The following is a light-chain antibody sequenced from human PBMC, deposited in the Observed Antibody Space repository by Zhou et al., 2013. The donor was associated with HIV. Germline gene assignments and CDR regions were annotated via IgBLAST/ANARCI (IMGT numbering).Light chain of an antibody. Sequence: EIVLTQSPATLSLSPGERATLSCRASQSVSSYLAWYQQKPGQAPRLLIYGASSRATGIPDRFSGSGSGTDFTLTITRLEPEDFAVYYCQQRNAWPITFGQGARLEIK. CDR2: GAS. CDR1: QSVSSY. J-gene: IGKJ5*01. CDR3: QQRNAWPIT. V-gene: IGKV3-11*01.